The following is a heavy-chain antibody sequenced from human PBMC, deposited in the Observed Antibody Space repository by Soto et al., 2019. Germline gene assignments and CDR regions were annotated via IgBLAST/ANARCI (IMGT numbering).Heavy chain of an antibody. Sequence: EVQLLVSGGGLVKPGGSRRLSCAASGYTFNNYAMTWVRQAPGKGLEWVSAISGGGDTTSYADSVKGRFTVSRDGSKNALYLQMSSLRAEDTALYYCAKGRGGSGSLTPRVDFWGQGTLVTVSS. CDR3: AKGRGGSGSLTPRVDF. J-gene: IGHJ4*02. D-gene: IGHD3-10*01. CDR2: ISGGGDTT. CDR1: GYTFNNYA. V-gene: IGHV3-23*01.